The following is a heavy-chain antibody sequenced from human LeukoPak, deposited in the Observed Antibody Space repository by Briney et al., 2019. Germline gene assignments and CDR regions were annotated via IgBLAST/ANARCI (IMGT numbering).Heavy chain of an antibody. Sequence: GGSLRLSCAASGFTFSSYAMSWVRQAPGKGLEWVSAISVSCGSTYYADSVKGRFTISRDNSKNTLYLQMNSLRAEDTAVYYCAKAPKNSSGWYSVAYWGQGTLVTVSS. CDR1: GFTFSSYA. D-gene: IGHD6-19*01. J-gene: IGHJ4*02. V-gene: IGHV3-23*01. CDR3: AKAPKNSSGWYSVAY. CDR2: ISVSCGST.